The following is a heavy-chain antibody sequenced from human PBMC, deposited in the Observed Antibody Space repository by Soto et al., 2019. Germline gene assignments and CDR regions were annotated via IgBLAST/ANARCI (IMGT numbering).Heavy chain of an antibody. J-gene: IGHJ6*02. CDR1: GFPFTSHA. CDR3: ARDVTENYSIGMDV. V-gene: IGHV3-30*03. D-gene: IGHD1-7*01. Sequence: AGSLRLSCAASGFPFTSHAMHWVRPAPGKGLEWVASISYNGSKKYYADSVQGRLTISSDNSKNTVYLQMNSLRAEDTAVYFCARDVTENYSIGMDVRGQGTTVTVSS. CDR2: ISYNGSKK.